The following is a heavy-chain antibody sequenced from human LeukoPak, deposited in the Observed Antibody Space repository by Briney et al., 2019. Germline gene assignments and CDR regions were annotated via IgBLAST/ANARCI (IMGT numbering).Heavy chain of an antibody. J-gene: IGHJ4*02. CDR3: AKDPGYSSSWYGFYFDY. D-gene: IGHD6-13*01. CDR2: ISSSGSTI. V-gene: IGHV3-48*03. Sequence: PGGSLRLSCAASGFTFSSYEMNWVRQAPGKGLEWVSDISSSGSTIYYADSVKGRFTISRDNSKNTLYLQMNGLRAEDTAVYYCAKDPGYSSSWYGFYFDYWGQGTLVTVSS. CDR1: GFTFSSYE.